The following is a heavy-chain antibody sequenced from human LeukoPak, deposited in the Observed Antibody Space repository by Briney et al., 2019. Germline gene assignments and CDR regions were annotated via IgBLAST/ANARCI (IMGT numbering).Heavy chain of an antibody. CDR1: GFTVSSNY. D-gene: IGHD1-26*01. Sequence: PGGSLILSRAASGFTVSSNYMTWVRQAPGKGLEWVSVVYSGGSTHYADSVKGRFTISRDNSKNTLYLHMNSLRAEDTAVYYCATADSGSYYSGFDYWGQGTLVTVSS. V-gene: IGHV3-66*01. CDR2: VYSGGST. J-gene: IGHJ4*02. CDR3: ATADSGSYYSGFDY.